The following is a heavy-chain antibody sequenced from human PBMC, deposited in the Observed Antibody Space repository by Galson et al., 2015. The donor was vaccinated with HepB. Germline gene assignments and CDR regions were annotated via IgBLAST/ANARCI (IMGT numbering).Heavy chain of an antibody. Sequence: SLRLSCAASGFTFSDYYMSWIRQAPGKGLEWVSYISSSGSTIYYADSVKGRFTISRDNAKNSLYLQMNSLRAEDTAVYYCARDFQGFGYVDYYYYMDVWGKGTTVTVSS. CDR1: GFTFSDYY. D-gene: IGHD5-12*01. J-gene: IGHJ6*03. CDR3: ARDFQGFGYVDYYYYMDV. V-gene: IGHV3-11*01. CDR2: ISSSGSTI.